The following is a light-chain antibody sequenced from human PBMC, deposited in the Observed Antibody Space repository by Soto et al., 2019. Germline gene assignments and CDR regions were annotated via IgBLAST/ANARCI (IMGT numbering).Light chain of an antibody. CDR1: SGHSSYA. J-gene: IGLJ3*02. CDR2: LNGDGSH. V-gene: IGLV4-69*01. Sequence: QSVLTQSPSASASLGASVKLTCTLTSGHSSYAIAWHQQQPEKGPRYLMNLNGDGSHNKGDGIPDRFSGSSSGAERYLTISSLQSEDEADYYCQTWGTGIQVFGGGTQLPVL. CDR3: QTWGTGIQV.